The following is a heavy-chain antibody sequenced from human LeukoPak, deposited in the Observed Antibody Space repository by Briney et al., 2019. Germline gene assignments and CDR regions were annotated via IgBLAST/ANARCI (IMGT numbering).Heavy chain of an antibody. CDR3: ARGTMVREVSQGGMDV. J-gene: IGHJ6*02. CDR2: IIPILGIA. Sequence: SVKVSCKASGYTFTSYGISWVRQAPGQGLGWMGRIIPILGIANYAQKFQGRVTITAGKSTSTAYMELSSLRSEDTAVYYCARGTMVREVSQGGMDVWGQGTTVTVSS. V-gene: IGHV1-69*04. CDR1: GYTFTSYG. D-gene: IGHD3-10*01.